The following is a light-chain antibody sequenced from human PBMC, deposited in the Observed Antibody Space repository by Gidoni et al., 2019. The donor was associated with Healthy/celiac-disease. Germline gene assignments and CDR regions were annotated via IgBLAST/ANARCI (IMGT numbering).Light chain of an antibody. CDR2: DAS. CDR1: QSVSNY. Sequence: ELVSTQSPATLSLSPGDSATLSCRARQSVSNYLAWYQQKPGQAPRLLIYDASNRATGIPARFSCSGSGTDFTLTISSLEPEDFAVYYCQQSSNWPLTFGGXTKVEIK. V-gene: IGKV3-11*01. CDR3: QQSSNWPLT. J-gene: IGKJ4*01.